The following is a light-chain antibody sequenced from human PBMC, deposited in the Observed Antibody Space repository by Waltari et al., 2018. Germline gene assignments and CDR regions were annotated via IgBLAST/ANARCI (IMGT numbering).Light chain of an antibody. Sequence: DIQMTQSPSTLYASVGERVTITCRASQSISSWLAWYQHKPWKAPKLLIYQASSLDTGVPSRFSGSGSGTEFTLTISSLQPDDFSTYYCQQFNSYPWTFGQGTKVEIK. J-gene: IGKJ1*01. V-gene: IGKV1-5*03. CDR1: QSISSW. CDR3: QQFNSYPWT. CDR2: QAS.